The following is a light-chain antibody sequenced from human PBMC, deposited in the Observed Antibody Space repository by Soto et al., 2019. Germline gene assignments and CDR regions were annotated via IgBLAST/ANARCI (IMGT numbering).Light chain of an antibody. CDR2: GAS. CDR3: QQYNNWPPKMYT. V-gene: IGKV3-15*01. J-gene: IGKJ2*01. Sequence: EIVMTQSPATLSVSPGERATLSCRASQSVSSNLAWYQQKPGQAPRLLIYGASTRATGIPARFSGSGSGTEFNLTISSLQSEDFAVYYCQQYNNWPPKMYTFGQGTKLEIK. CDR1: QSVSSN.